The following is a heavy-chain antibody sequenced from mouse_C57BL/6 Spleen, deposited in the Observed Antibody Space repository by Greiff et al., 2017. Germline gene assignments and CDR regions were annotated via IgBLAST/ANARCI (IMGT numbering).Heavy chain of an antibody. V-gene: IGHV1-81*01. D-gene: IGHD1-1*01. Sequence: VQLQQSGAELARPGASVKLSCKASGYTFTSYGISWVKQRTGQGLEWIGEIYTRSGNTYYNEKFKGKATLTADKSSSTAYMELRSLTSEDSAVYFCARSITTVPLDYWGQGTTLTVSS. J-gene: IGHJ2*01. CDR3: ARSITTVPLDY. CDR1: GYTFTSYG. CDR2: IYTRSGNT.